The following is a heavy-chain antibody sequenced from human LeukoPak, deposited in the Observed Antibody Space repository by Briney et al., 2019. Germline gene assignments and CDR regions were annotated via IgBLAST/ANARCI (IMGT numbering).Heavy chain of an antibody. CDR1: GGTFRSYA. CDR2: IIPIFGTA. D-gene: IGHD5-24*01. CDR3: ATSLGRDGYTDDY. J-gene: IGHJ4*02. V-gene: IGHV1-69*05. Sequence: SVKVSFKASGGTFRSYAISWVRQAPGQGLEWMGRIIPIFGTANYAQKFQGRVTITTDESTSTAYMELSSLRAEDTAVYYCATSLGRDGYTDDYWGQGTLVTVSS.